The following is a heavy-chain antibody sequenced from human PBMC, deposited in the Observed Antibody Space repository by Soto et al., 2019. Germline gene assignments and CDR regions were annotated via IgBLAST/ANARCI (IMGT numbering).Heavy chain of an antibody. CDR2: INHSGST. Sequence: ASETLSLTCAVYGGSFSGYYWSWIRQPPGKGLEWIGEINHSGSTNYNPSLKSRVTISVDTSKNQFSLKLSSVTAADTAVYYCARGRVGSGYYLDYWGQGTLVTVSS. J-gene: IGHJ4*02. CDR3: ARGRVGSGYYLDY. CDR1: GGSFSGYY. D-gene: IGHD3-22*01. V-gene: IGHV4-34*01.